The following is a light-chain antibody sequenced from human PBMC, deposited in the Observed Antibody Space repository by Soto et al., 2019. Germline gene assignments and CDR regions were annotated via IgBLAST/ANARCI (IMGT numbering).Light chain of an antibody. V-gene: IGKV3-20*01. CDR2: GAS. Sequence: EIVLTQSPGTLSLSPGEGATLSCRASQSVSSTYLAWHQQKPGQAPRLLIYGASSRATGIPDRFSGSRPGTDFTLTISRLEPEDFAVYYCQPYGSSPRTFGEGTKVDIK. CDR1: QSVSSTY. CDR3: QPYGSSPRT. J-gene: IGKJ1*01.